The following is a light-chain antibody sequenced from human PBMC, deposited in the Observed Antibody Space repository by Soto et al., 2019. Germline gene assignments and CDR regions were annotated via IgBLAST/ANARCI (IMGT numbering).Light chain of an antibody. J-gene: IGLJ3*02. CDR1: NSNIGRYS. CDR2: SDD. CDR3: AAWDDNLNGPL. Sequence: QSVLTQPPSLSGTPGQRVTISCSGSNSNIGRYSVNWYQHFPGTAPKILIYSDDERPSGVPDRFSGDKSGTSASLAISGLQSEDEAEYYCAAWDDNLNGPLFGGGTQLTVL. V-gene: IGLV1-44*01.